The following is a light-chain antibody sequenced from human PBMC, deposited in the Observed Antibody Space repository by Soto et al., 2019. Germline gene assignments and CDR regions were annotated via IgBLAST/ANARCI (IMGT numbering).Light chain of an antibody. V-gene: IGKV1-16*01. J-gene: IGKJ4*01. CDR2: AAS. CDR1: QDISTN. CDR3: LQHKTYPLT. Sequence: DIQMAQFPSSLSASVGDRVTITCRASQDISTNLVWVQKRPGNAPKSLIYAASSLQSGVPSRFSGTYSGTDFTLTISVLQPEDFATYYCLQHKTYPLTFGGGTKVEIK.